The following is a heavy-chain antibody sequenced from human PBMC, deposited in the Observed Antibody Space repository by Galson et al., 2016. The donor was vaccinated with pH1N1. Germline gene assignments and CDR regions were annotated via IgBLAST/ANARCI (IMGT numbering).Heavy chain of an antibody. Sequence: SLRLSCAASGFTFGSYAMHWVRQAPGKGLEGVADISFDGRNKNYLDSVKGRFSISRDNSQNTLHLQVKGLRADDTAIYFCARERDGQGFDTWGQGTLVSVSS. D-gene: IGHD5-24*01. CDR2: ISFDGRNK. CDR1: GFTFGSYA. V-gene: IGHV3-30*03. CDR3: ARERDGQGFDT. J-gene: IGHJ4*02.